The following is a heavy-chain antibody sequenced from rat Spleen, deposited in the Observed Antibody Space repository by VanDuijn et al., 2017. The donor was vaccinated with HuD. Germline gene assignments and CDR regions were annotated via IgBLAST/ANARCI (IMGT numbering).Heavy chain of an antibody. J-gene: IGHJ1*01. D-gene: IGHD1-6*01. CDR1: GYSITSNY. CDR2: INYGGYT. CDR3: ARAGYSTDYRNWYFDF. Sequence: EVQLQESGPGLVKPSQSLSLTCSVTGYSITSNYWAWIRKFPGNKMEWLGYINYGGYTGYNPSLKSRISITRDTSKNQLFLQLNSVTTEDTATYYCARAGYSTDYRNWYFDFWGPGTMVTVSS. V-gene: IGHV3-1*01.